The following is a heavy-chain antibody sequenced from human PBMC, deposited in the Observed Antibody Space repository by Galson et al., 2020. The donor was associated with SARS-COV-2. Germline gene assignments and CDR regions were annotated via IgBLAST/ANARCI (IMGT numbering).Heavy chain of an antibody. CDR1: GGSFSNYY. Sequence: SETLSLSCAVYGGSFSNYYWSWIRQPPGKELEWIGEVLYDGTTNYNPSLRSRATVSLDTYRIQFSLQLTSVTAADTAVYYCARGPHIVTTAQFDSWGQGTLVTVSS. V-gene: IGHV4-34*01. J-gene: IGHJ4*02. D-gene: IGHD5-12*01. CDR3: ARGPHIVTTAQFDS. CDR2: VLYDGTT.